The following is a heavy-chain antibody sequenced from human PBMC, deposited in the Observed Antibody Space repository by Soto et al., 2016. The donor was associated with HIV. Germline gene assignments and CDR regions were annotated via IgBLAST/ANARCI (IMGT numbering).Heavy chain of an antibody. V-gene: IGHV3-74*01. J-gene: IGHJ4*02. Sequence: EVQLVESGGGLVRPGESLRLSCAGSGRSFSNYWMHWVRQVPGKGLMWVADINGDGNSARYADSVKDRFTISRDNAKTTLFLQMNNLKDDDTAVYFCARARIGGRHSKASWGQGTLVTVSS. D-gene: IGHD1-26*01. CDR2: INGDGNSA. CDR3: ARARIGGRHSKAS. CDR1: GRSFSNYW.